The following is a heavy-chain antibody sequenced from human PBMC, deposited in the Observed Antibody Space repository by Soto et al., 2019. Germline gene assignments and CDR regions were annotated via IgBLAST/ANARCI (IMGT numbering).Heavy chain of an antibody. Sequence: PSETLSLTCAVSGGSISSGGYSWSWIRQPPGKGLEWIGYIYHSGSTYYNPSLKSRVTISVDRSKNQFSLKLSSVTAADMAVYYCARALVVVPAAIPAGWFDPWGQGTLVTVSS. CDR3: ARALVVVPAAIPAGWFDP. CDR1: GGSISSGGYS. J-gene: IGHJ5*02. D-gene: IGHD2-2*02. CDR2: IYHSGST. V-gene: IGHV4-30-2*01.